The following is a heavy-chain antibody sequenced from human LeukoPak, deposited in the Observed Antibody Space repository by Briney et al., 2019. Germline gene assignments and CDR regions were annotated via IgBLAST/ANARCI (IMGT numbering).Heavy chain of an antibody. CDR3: ARDMGYCSSTSCRTYNWFDP. CDR2: ISSSSSYI. V-gene: IGHV3-21*01. Sequence: GGSLRLSCAASGFTVSSNYMNWVRQAPGKGLEWVSSISSSSSYIYYADSVKGRFTISRDNAKNSLYLQMNSLRAEDTAVYYCARDMGYCSSTSCRTYNWFDPWGQGTLVTVSS. D-gene: IGHD2-2*01. CDR1: GFTVSSNY. J-gene: IGHJ5*02.